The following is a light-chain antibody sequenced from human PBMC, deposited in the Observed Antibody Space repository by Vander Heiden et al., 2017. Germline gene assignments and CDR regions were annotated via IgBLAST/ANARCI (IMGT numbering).Light chain of an antibody. CDR1: QTIGSSY. V-gene: IGKV3-20*01. J-gene: IGKJ2*01. Sequence: EFVFTQSPGTLSLSPGERATLSCRASQTIGSSYLAWYQQKPGEAPRLLIYGASRRATGIPDRFSVSGSGTDFTLSIRSLEPEDFAVYYCQHYGSSRRTFGQGTKLQIK. CDR2: GAS. CDR3: QHYGSSRRT.